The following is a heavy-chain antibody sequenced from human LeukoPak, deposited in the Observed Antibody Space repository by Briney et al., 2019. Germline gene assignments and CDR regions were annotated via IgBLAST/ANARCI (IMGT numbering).Heavy chain of an antibody. Sequence: GRSLRLSCAAAGFPFSQDGMHWVRQAPGRGLEWLALISYDGSGELYGDLAQGRFSISRDNSQHTIHLQINSPATEHTAVYFCAKDQRDGYTPVSFDPWRQGILVIVSS. V-gene: IGHV3-30*18. D-gene: IGHD5-24*01. CDR2: ISYDGSGE. J-gene: IGHJ5*02. CDR3: AKDQRDGYTPVSFDP. CDR1: GFPFSQDG.